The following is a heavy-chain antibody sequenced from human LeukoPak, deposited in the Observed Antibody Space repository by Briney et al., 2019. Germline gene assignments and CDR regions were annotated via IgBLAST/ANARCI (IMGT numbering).Heavy chain of an antibody. CDR3: ARYDYGACDI. CDR1: GLTVSDHY. J-gene: IGHJ3*02. V-gene: IGHV3-11*04. CDR2: ISRSGSII. D-gene: IGHD4/OR15-4a*01. Sequence: PGGSLRLSCAVSGLTVSDHYMTWIRQAPGKGLEWISYISRSGSIIYYADSVKGRFTIFRDNAKNSLYLQMDSLRAEDTAVYYCARYDYGACDIWGQGTMVSVSS.